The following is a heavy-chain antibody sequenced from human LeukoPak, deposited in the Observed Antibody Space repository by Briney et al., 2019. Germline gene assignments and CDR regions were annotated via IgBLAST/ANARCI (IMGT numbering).Heavy chain of an antibody. V-gene: IGHV3-23*01. CDR2: INGSGGST. CDR3: AKKYSTGLDP. CDR1: GFTFSSYA. J-gene: IGHJ5*02. Sequence: GGSLRLSCAASGFTFSSYAMSWVRQAPGKGLEWVSDINGSGGSTYYADSVKGRFTISRDSSKNTLYLQMNSLRAEDTAVYYCAKKYSTGLDPWGQGTLVTVSS. D-gene: IGHD1-26*01.